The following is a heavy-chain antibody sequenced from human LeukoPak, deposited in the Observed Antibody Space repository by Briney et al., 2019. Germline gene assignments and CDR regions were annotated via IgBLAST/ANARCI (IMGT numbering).Heavy chain of an antibody. V-gene: IGHV3-30*02. CDR1: GFTFDDYG. J-gene: IGHJ4*02. D-gene: IGHD1-26*01. CDR3: AKERRGSYYVFDY. Sequence: GSLRLSCAASGFTFDDYGMHWVRQAPGKGLEWVAFIRYDGSNKYYADSVKGRFTISRDNSKNTLYLQMNSLRAEDTAVYYCAKERRGSYYVFDYWGQGTLVTVSS. CDR2: IRYDGSNK.